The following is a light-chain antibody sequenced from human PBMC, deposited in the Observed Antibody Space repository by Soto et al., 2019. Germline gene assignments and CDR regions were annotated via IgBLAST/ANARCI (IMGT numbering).Light chain of an antibody. J-gene: IGKJ5*01. CDR3: QQYYDWPIT. V-gene: IGKV3-15*01. CDR2: GAS. CDR1: QSISSN. Sequence: EIVMTQSPATLSVSPGERATLSCRASQSISSNLAWYQQKPGQAPRLLIYGASTGATGIPARFTGSGSGTEFTLTISSLQSEDFAVYYCQQYYDWPITFGQGTRLEIK.